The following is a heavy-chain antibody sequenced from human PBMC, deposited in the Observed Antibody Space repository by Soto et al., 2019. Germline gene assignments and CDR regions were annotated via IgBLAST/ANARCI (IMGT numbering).Heavy chain of an antibody. CDR1: GGSISSGGYS. V-gene: IGHV4-30-2*01. Sequence: SETLSLTCAVSGGSISSGGYSWSWIRQPPGKGLEWIGYIYHSGSTYYNPSLKSRVTISVDRSKNQFSLKLSSVTAADTAVYYCASQQRGRYGDFRHWGQGTLVTVSS. CDR2: IYHSGST. D-gene: IGHD4-17*01. J-gene: IGHJ1*01. CDR3: ASQQRGRYGDFRH.